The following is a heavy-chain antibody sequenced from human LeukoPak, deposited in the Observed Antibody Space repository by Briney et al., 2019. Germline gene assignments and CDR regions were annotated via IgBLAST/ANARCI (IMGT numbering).Heavy chain of an antibody. V-gene: IGHV1-18*04. CDR3: ARAHYYDSSGYVDY. CDR1: GYTFIGYY. Sequence: GASVKVSCKASGYTFIGYYIHWVRQAPGQGLEWMGWISAYNGNTNYAQKLQGRVTMTTDTSTSTAYMELRSLRSDDTAVYYCARAHYYDSSGYVDYWGQGTLVTVSS. CDR2: ISAYNGNT. J-gene: IGHJ4*02. D-gene: IGHD3-22*01.